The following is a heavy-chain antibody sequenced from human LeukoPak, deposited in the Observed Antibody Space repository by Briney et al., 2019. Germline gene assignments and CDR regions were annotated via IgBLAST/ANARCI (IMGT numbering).Heavy chain of an antibody. V-gene: IGHV4-39*07. J-gene: IGHJ3*02. Sequence: SETLSLTCTVSGGSISSSSYYWGWIRQPPGKGLEWIGSIYYSGSTYYNPSLKSRVTISVDTSKNQFSLKLSSVTAADTAVYYCARVDCSGSSCYYAFDIWGQGTMVTVSS. D-gene: IGHD2-15*01. CDR2: IYYSGST. CDR3: ARVDCSGSSCYYAFDI. CDR1: GGSISSSSYY.